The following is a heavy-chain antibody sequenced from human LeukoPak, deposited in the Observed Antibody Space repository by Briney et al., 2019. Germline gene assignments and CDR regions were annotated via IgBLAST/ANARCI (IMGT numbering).Heavy chain of an antibody. Sequence: GGSLRLSCAASGFTFDDYTMSWVRQAPGKGLEWAALISWDGDNTYYADSVKGRFTISRDNSKNSLYLQMNSLRAEDTALYYCAKSKKGSAFAHFDFWGQGTLVTVSS. J-gene: IGHJ4*02. CDR1: GFTFDDYT. V-gene: IGHV3-43*01. D-gene: IGHD3-10*01. CDR2: ISWDGDNT. CDR3: AKSKKGSAFAHFDF.